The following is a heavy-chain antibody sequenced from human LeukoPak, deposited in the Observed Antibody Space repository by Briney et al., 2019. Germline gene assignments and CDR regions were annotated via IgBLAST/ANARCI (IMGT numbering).Heavy chain of an antibody. J-gene: IGHJ3*02. Sequence: RPSETLSLTCTVSGGSLSSSSYYWGWIRQPPGKGLEWVSAISGSGGSTYYADSVKGRFTISRDNSKNTLYLQMNSLRAEDTAVYYCAKGHPVWNYGDYDAFDIWGQGTMVTVSS. CDR1: GGSLSSSSYY. V-gene: IGHV3-23*01. CDR2: ISGSGGST. D-gene: IGHD4-17*01. CDR3: AKGHPVWNYGDYDAFDI.